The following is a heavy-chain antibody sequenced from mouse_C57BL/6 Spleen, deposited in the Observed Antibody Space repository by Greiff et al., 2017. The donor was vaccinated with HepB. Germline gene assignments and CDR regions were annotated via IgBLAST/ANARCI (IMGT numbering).Heavy chain of an antibody. V-gene: IGHV1-64*01. Sequence: QVQLQQPGAELVKPGASVKLSCKASGYTFTSYWMHWVKQRPGQGLEWIGMIHPNSGSTNYNEKFKIKATLTVDKSSSTAYMQRSSLTSEDSAVYYCAREGITTVVPYAMDYWGQGTSVTVSS. CDR1: GYTFTSYW. CDR3: AREGITTVVPYAMDY. J-gene: IGHJ4*01. CDR2: IHPNSGST. D-gene: IGHD1-1*01.